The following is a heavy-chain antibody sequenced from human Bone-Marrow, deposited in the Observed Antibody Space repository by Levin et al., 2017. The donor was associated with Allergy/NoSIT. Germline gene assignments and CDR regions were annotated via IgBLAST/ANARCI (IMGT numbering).Heavy chain of an antibody. Sequence: SETLSLTCTVSGGSISSSSYYWGWIRQPPGKGLEWIGSIYYSGSTYYNPSLKSRVTISVDTSKNQFSLKLSSVTAADTAVYYCARLRPLPPGELWLRKSYYYYYMDVWGKGTTVTVSS. CDR3: ARLRPLPPGELWLRKSYYYYYMDV. V-gene: IGHV4-39*01. J-gene: IGHJ6*03. CDR2: IYYSGST. D-gene: IGHD5-18*01. CDR1: GGSISSSSYY.